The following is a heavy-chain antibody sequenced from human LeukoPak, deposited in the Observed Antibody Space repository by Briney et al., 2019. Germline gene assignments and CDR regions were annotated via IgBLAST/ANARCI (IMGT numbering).Heavy chain of an antibody. CDR3: AREVPRYMDV. CDR1: EFTFSSYS. Sequence: PGGSLRLSCAASEFTFSSYSMNWVRQAPGKGLEWVSYISSSSSTIYYADSVKGRFTISRDNAKNSLYLQMNSLRGEDTAVYYCAREVPRYMDVWGKGTTVTVSS. J-gene: IGHJ6*03. CDR2: ISSSSSTI. V-gene: IGHV3-48*01.